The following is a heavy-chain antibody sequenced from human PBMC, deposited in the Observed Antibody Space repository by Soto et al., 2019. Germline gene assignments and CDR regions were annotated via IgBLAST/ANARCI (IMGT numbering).Heavy chain of an antibody. V-gene: IGHV4-39*01. Sequence: SENLSLTCTVSGGSISSSSYYWGWIRQPPGKGLEWIGSIYYSGSTYYNPSLKSRVTISVDTSKNQFSLKLSSVTAADTAVYYCARHDYGDYNWFDPWGQGTLVTVSS. CDR2: IYYSGST. D-gene: IGHD4-17*01. CDR3: ARHDYGDYNWFDP. J-gene: IGHJ5*02. CDR1: GGSISSSSYY.